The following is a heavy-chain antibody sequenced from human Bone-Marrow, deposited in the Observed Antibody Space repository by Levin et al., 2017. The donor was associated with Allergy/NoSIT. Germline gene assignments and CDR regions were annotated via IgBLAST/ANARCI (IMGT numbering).Heavy chain of an antibody. J-gene: IGHJ2*01. D-gene: IGHD3-9*01. CDR1: GGSFSGYY. CDR2: INHSGST. Sequence: SQTLSLTCAVYGGSFSGYYWSWIRQPPGKGLEWIGEINHSGSTNYNPSLKSRVTISVDTSKNQFSLKLSSVTAADTAVYYCARGLDPVRYFDWLFHKNDGYFDLWGRGTLVTVSS. V-gene: IGHV4-34*01. CDR3: ARGLDPVRYFDWLFHKNDGYFDL.